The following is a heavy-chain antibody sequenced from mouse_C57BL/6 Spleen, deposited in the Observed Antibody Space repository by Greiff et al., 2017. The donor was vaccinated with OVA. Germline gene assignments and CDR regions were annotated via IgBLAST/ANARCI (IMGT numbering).Heavy chain of an antibody. CDR3: SISGVDWAMDY. J-gene: IGHJ4*01. D-gene: IGHD2-12*01. Sequence: VQLQQSVAELVRPGASVKLSCTASGFTIKNTYMHWVKQRPEQGLEWIGRIDPANGNTKYAPKFQGKATITADTSSNTAYMQLSSLTSEDTAISAVSISGVDWAMDYWGQGTSVTVSS. CDR2: IDPANGNT. V-gene: IGHV14-3*01. CDR1: GFTIKNTY.